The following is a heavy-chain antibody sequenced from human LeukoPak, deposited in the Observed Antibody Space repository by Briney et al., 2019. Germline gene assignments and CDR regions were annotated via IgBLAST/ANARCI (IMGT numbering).Heavy chain of an antibody. CDR2: IVVGSGNT. CDR1: GFTFTSSA. J-gene: IGHJ5*02. V-gene: IGHV1-58*02. CDR3: AADTIFYEGGWFDP. D-gene: IGHD5/OR15-5a*01. Sequence: ASVKVSCKASGFTFTSSAMQWARQARGQRLEWIGWIVVGSGNTNYAQKFQERVTITRDMSTSTAYMELSSLRSEDTAVYYCAADTIFYEGGWFDPWGQGTLVTVSS.